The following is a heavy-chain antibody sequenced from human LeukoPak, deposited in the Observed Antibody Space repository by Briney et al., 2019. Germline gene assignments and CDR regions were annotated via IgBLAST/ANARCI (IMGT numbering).Heavy chain of an antibody. CDR2: ISSSSTTI. V-gene: IGHV3-48*01. J-gene: IGHJ4*02. D-gene: IGHD3-22*01. Sequence: RPGGSLRLSCAASGFTFRSYSMKWVRQAPGKGLEWISYISSSSTTIYYADSVKGRFTISRDNAKNSLYLQMNSLRAEDTAVYYCASTAGYFNYWGQGTLVTVSS. CDR1: GFTFRSYS. CDR3: ASTAGYFNY.